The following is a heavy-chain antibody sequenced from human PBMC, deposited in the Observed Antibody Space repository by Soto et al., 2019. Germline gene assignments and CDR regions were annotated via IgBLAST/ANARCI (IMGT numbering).Heavy chain of an antibody. CDR3: ARHDRGAARPPHY. CDR1: GGSISSSSYY. CDR2: IYYSGST. D-gene: IGHD6-6*01. V-gene: IGHV4-39*01. Sequence: SETLSLTCTVSGGSISSSSYYWGWIRQPPGKGLEWIGSIYYSGSTYYNPSLKSRVTISVDTSKNQFSLKLSSVTAADTAVYYCARHDRGAARPPHYWGQGTLVTVSS. J-gene: IGHJ4*02.